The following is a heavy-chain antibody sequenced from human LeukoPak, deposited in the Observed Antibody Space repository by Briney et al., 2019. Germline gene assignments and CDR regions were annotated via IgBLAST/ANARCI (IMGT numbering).Heavy chain of an antibody. Sequence: GGSLRLSCVASGFTFSNYWMHWVRQTPEKGLMWVSKINSDGSGPDYADSVKGRFTISRDNAKNTLYLQMNSLRAEDTAVYYCARDVYGLGDYWGQGTLVTVSS. CDR2: INSDGSGP. CDR3: ARDVYGLGDY. J-gene: IGHJ4*02. CDR1: GFTFSNYW. D-gene: IGHD1-14*01. V-gene: IGHV3-74*01.